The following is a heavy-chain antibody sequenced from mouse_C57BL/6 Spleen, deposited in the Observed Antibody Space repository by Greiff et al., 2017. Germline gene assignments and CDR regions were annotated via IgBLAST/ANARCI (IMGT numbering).Heavy chain of an antibody. CDR3: ARETSYGDYFDY. Sequence: EVQGVESGGGLVKPGGSLKLSCAASGFTFSSYAMSWVRQTPEKRLEWVATISDGGSYTYYPDNVKGRFTISRDNAKNNLYLQMSHLKSEDTAMYYCARETSYGDYFDYWGQGTTLTVSS. J-gene: IGHJ2*01. D-gene: IGHD1-1*02. CDR1: GFTFSSYA. V-gene: IGHV5-4*01. CDR2: ISDGGSYT.